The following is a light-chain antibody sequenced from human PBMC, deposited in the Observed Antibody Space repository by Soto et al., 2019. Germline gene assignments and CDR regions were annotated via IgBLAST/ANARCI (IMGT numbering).Light chain of an antibody. J-gene: IGKJ1*01. CDR1: QNVSSY. V-gene: IGKV3-11*01. Sequence: EIVLTQSPVTLSLSPGERATLSCRASQNVSSYLAWYQQKPGQAPRLLIYDASNRATGIPARFSGSGSGTDFTLTISSLEPEDFAVYYCQQRSNWPPTFGQGTKVEIK. CDR2: DAS. CDR3: QQRSNWPPT.